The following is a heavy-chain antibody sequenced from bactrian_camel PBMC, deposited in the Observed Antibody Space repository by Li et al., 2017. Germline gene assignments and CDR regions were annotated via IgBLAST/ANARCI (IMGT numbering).Heavy chain of an antibody. V-gene: IGHV3S1*01. D-gene: IGHD3*01. CDR2: LWIGGAQT. CDR1: RYTYKRNC. Sequence: HVQLVESGGGSVQAGGSLRLACAAGRYTYKRNCMGWFRQRPGKDPEGLAVLWIGGAQTVYADSVKGRFTISRDNAKNTLYLQMNNLKPEDTAMYYCAADRALDDDCYVGSLYTDFAYWGQGTQVTVS. J-gene: IGHJ6*01. CDR3: AADRALDDDCYVGSLYTDFAY.